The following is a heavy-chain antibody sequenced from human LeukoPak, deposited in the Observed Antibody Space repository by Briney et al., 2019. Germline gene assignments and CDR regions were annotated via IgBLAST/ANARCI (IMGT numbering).Heavy chain of an antibody. Sequence: ASVKVSCKASGYTFPSYGISWVRQAPGQGLEWVRWISSYSGNTNYAQSFRGRVTMTTDTSTSTAYMELRSLRSDDTAVYYCARDLPGQQLVSDFWGQGTLVTVSS. D-gene: IGHD6-13*01. CDR1: GYTFPSYG. V-gene: IGHV1-18*01. J-gene: IGHJ4*02. CDR2: ISSYSGNT. CDR3: ARDLPGQQLVSDF.